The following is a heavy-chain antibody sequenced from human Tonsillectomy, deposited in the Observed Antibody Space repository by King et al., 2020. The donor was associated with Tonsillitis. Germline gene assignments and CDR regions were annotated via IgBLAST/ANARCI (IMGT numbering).Heavy chain of an antibody. CDR1: GFTFRTYG. CDR2: ISYDGGNK. Sequence: VQLVESGGGVVQPGRSLRLSCAASGFTFRTYGMHWVRQAPGKGLEWVAVISYDGGNKYYADSVKGRFTISRDNSKNTLYLQMNSLRAEDTAVYYCATPRSDSSGWRYFDYWAREPWSPSPQ. CDR3: ATPRSDSSGWRYFDY. J-gene: IGHJ4*02. V-gene: IGHV3-33*05. D-gene: IGHD6-19*01.